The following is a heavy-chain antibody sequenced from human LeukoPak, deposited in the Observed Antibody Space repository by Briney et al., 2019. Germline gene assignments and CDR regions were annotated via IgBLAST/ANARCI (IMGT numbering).Heavy chain of an antibody. CDR1: GFTFSSYN. CDR2: IRTDGTTI. J-gene: IGHJ4*02. V-gene: IGHV3-48*04. Sequence: GSLRLSCAASGFTFSSYNMNWVRQAPGKGLEWVSHIRTDGTTISYAESVKGRFTISRDNAKHSLSLQMNSLRAEDTAVYYCARSYCSSTTCYPIDYWGQGTLVTVSS. CDR3: ARSYCSSTTCYPIDY. D-gene: IGHD2-2*01.